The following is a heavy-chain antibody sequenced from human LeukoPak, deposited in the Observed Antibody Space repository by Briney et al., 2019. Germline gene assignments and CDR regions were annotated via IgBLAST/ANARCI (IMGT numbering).Heavy chain of an antibody. CDR3: ASPPVSAYYYDSSGSDPSFDY. V-gene: IGHV3-23*01. D-gene: IGHD3-22*01. Sequence: PGGSLRLSCAASGFTFSSYAMSWVRQAPGKGLEWVSAISGSGGSTYYADSVKGRFTISRDNSKNSLYLQMNSLRAEDTAVYYCASPPVSAYYYDSSGSDPSFDYWGQGTLVTVSS. CDR2: ISGSGGST. J-gene: IGHJ4*02. CDR1: GFTFSSYA.